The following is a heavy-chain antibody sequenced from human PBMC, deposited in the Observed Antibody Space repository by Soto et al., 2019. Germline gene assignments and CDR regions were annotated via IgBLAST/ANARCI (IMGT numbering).Heavy chain of an antibody. CDR2: INPNSGGT. CDR1: GYTFTGYY. J-gene: IGHJ6*02. D-gene: IGHD2-2*01. V-gene: IGHV1-2*04. CDR3: AREGYCRSTSCYAGMDV. Sequence: ASVKVSCKASGYTFTGYYMHWVRQAPGQGFEWMGWINPNSGGTNYAQKFQGWVTMTRDTSISTAYMELSRLRSDDTAVYYCAREGYCRSTSCYAGMDVWGQGTTVTVSS.